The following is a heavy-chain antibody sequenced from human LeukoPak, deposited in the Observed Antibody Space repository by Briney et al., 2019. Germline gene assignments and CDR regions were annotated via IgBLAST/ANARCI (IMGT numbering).Heavy chain of an antibody. Sequence: GGSLRLSCAASGFTFSSYEMNWVRQAPGKGLEWDSYISTSGRTIYYADSVKGRFTISRDNAKNSLYLQMSSLRAEDTGVYYCARDPDGTGPSEYFDYWGQGTLVTVSS. D-gene: IGHD1-1*01. CDR3: ARDPDGTGPSEYFDY. J-gene: IGHJ4*02. V-gene: IGHV3-48*03. CDR1: GFTFSSYE. CDR2: ISTSGRTI.